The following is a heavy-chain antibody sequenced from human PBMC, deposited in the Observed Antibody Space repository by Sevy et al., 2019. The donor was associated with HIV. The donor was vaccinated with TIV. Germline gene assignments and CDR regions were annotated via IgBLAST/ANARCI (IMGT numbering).Heavy chain of an antibody. Sequence: GGSLLSCAASGFSFSNYWMHWVRQAPGKGLEWVANIKQDESEKYYVASVKGRFTISRDNAKNSLYLQMNSLRPEDTAVYYCARGNSGSFDYWGQGTLVTVSS. D-gene: IGHD3-22*01. CDR2: IKQDESEK. J-gene: IGHJ4*02. CDR3: ARGNSGSFDY. CDR1: GFSFSNYW. V-gene: IGHV3-7*04.